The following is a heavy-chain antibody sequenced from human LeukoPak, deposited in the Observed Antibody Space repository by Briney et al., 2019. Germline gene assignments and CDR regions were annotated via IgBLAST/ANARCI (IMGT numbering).Heavy chain of an antibody. D-gene: IGHD3-3*01. V-gene: IGHV1-2*02. J-gene: IGHJ4*02. Sequence: ASVKVSCKASGYTFTGYYMHWVRQAPGQGLEWMGWINPNSGGTNYAQKFQGRVTMTRDTSISTAYMELSRLRSDDTAVYYCARVWSLNVPRFDYWGQGTLVTVSS. CDR1: GYTFTGYY. CDR2: INPNSGGT. CDR3: ARVWSLNVPRFDY.